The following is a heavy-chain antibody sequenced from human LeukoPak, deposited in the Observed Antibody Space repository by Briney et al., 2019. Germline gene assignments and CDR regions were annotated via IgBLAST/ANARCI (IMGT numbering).Heavy chain of an antibody. CDR3: ARGLKRIAAPYYYHYYMDV. Sequence: SETLSLTCAVYGGSFSGYYWSWIRQPPGKGLEWIGEINHSGSTNYNPSLKSRVTISVDTSKNQFSLKLSSVTAADTAVYYCARGLKRIAAPYYYHYYMDVWGKGTTVTVSS. CDR2: INHSGST. V-gene: IGHV4-34*01. CDR1: GGSFSGYY. J-gene: IGHJ6*03. D-gene: IGHD6-6*01.